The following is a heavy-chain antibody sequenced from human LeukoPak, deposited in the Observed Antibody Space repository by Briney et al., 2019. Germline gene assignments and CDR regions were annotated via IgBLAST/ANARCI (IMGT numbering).Heavy chain of an antibody. CDR1: GLIVSSNN. J-gene: IGHJ5*02. Sequence: GSLSLSWAASGLIVSSNNRSGVGQAPGKGLEWIGEINHSGSTNYNPSLKSRVTISVDTSKNQFSLKLSSVTAADTAVYYCAPGGWRLDPWGQGTLVTISS. V-gene: IGHV4-34*08. CDR2: INHSGST. CDR3: APGGWRLDP. D-gene: IGHD3-10*01.